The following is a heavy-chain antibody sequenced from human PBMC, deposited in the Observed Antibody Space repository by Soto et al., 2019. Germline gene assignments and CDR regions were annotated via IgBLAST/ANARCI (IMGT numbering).Heavy chain of an antibody. Sequence: HLLQSGAEVKKPGASVKVSCKASGYTFTGQYMHWVRQAPGQGLEWIGWINPNSGFANFAQKFEGRVTMTRDTSISTAYMEVSRLTPDDTAIYYCARGGDAFVSNLFWGREEDYSMDVWGQGTAVTVSS. D-gene: IGHD3-16*01. V-gene: IGHV1-2*02. CDR3: ARGGDAFVSNLFWGREEDYSMDV. CDR2: INPNSGFA. CDR1: GYTFTGQY. J-gene: IGHJ6*02.